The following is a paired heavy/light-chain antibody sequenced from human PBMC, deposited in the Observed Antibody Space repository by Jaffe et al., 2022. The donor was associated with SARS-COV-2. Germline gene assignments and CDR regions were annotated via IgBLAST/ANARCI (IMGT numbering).Light chain of an antibody. Sequence: QSALTQPRSVSGSPGQSVTISCTGTSSDVGGYNYVSWYQQHPGKAPKLMIYDVSKRPSGVPDRFSGSKSGNTASLTISGLQAEDEADYYCCSYAGSYTFGFGGGTKLTVL. J-gene: IGLJ3*02. V-gene: IGLV2-11*01. CDR1: SSDVGGYNY. CDR2: DVS. CDR3: CSYAGSYTFG.
Heavy chain of an antibody. J-gene: IGHJ3*02. CDR2: ISWDGGST. V-gene: IGHV3-43*01. Sequence: EVQLVESGGVVVQPGGSLRLSCAASGFTFDDYTMHWVRQAPGKGLEWVSLISWDGGSTYYADSVKGRFTISRDNSKNSLYLQMNSLRTEDTALYYCAKPPSRVVVTAYAFDIWGQGTMVTVSS. CDR1: GFTFDDYT. D-gene: IGHD2-21*02. CDR3: AKPPSRVVVTAYAFDI.